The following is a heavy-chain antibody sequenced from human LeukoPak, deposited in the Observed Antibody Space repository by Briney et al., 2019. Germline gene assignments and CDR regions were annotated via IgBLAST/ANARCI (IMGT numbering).Heavy chain of an antibody. CDR2: IWYDGSNK. CDR3: ARDTGRGVALYGMDV. Sequence: GGSLRLSCAASGFTFSSMHWVRQAPGKGLEWVAVIWYDGSNKYYADSVKGRFTVSRDNSKNTLYLQMNSLRAEDTAVYYCARDTGRGVALYGMDVWGKGTTVTVSS. D-gene: IGHD3-10*01. J-gene: IGHJ6*04. CDR1: GFTFSS. V-gene: IGHV3-33*08.